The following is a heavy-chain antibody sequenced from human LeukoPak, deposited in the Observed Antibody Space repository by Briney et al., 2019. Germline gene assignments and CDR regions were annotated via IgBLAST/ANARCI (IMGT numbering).Heavy chain of an antibody. V-gene: IGHV4-34*01. Sequence: SETLSLTCAVYGGSITGYYWSWIRQTPGRGLEWVGEIHYTGATSYNPSLKSRATISTDTSKNQFSLRLSSVTAADTAVYYCARGNILTGYCLDFWGQGALVTVSS. J-gene: IGHJ4*02. CDR1: GGSITGYY. CDR3: ARGNILTGYCLDF. D-gene: IGHD3-9*01. CDR2: IHYTGAT.